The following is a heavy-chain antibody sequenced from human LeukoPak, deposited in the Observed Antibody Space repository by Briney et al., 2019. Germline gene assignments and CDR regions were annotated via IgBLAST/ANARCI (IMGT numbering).Heavy chain of an antibody. CDR1: GGSFSGYY. CDR3: ARGRLPSYYYYYYGMDV. D-gene: IGHD2-15*01. Sequence: PSETLSLTCAVYGGSFSGYYWSWIRQPPVKGLEWIGEINHSGSTNYNPSLKSRVTISVDTSKNQFSLKLSSVTAADTAVYYCARGRLPSYYYYYYGMDVWGQGTTVTVSS. V-gene: IGHV4-34*01. J-gene: IGHJ6*02. CDR2: INHSGST.